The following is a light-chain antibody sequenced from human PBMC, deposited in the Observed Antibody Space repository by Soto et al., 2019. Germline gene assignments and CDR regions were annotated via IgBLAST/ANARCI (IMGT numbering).Light chain of an antibody. CDR2: MAS. CDR1: RSISRW. J-gene: IGKJ2*01. CDR3: QQFNSYPYT. V-gene: IGKV1-5*03. Sequence: DLQMTQSPSTLSASVGDRVTITCRASRSISRWLAWYQQKPGKAPKLLIYMASTLDSGVPSRFSGSGSGAEFTLTITNVQPDDLATYYCQQFNSYPYTFGQGTRLEI.